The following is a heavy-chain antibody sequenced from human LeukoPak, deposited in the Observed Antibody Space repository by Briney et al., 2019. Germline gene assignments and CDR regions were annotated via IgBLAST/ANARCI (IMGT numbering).Heavy chain of an antibody. CDR3: AKDLDVVVPADNGNPGY. V-gene: IGHV3-30*02. J-gene: IGHJ4*02. Sequence: GGSLRLSCAASGFTFSSYGMHWVRQAPGKGLEWVAFIRYDGSNKYYADSVKGRFTISRDNSKNTLYLQMNSLRAEDTAVYYCAKDLDVVVPADNGNPGYWGQGTLVTVSS. CDR1: GFTFSSYG. CDR2: IRYDGSNK. D-gene: IGHD2-2*01.